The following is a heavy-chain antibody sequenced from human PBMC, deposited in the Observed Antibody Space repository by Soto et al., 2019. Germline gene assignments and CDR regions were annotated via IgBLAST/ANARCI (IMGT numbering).Heavy chain of an antibody. Sequence: PSETLSLTCTVSGGSISSYYWSWIRQPPGKGLEWIGYIYYSGSTNYNPSLKSRVTISVDTSKNQFPLKLSSVTAADTAVYYCARGAEGIAARPYYYYGMDVWGQGTTVTVSS. D-gene: IGHD6-6*01. V-gene: IGHV4-59*01. CDR1: GGSISSYY. CDR2: IYYSGST. CDR3: ARGAEGIAARPYYYYGMDV. J-gene: IGHJ6*02.